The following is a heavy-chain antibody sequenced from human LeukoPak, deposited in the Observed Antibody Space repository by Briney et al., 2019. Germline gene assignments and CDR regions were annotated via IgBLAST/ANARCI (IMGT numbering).Heavy chain of an antibody. V-gene: IGHV3-30*03. Sequence: PGGSLRLSCAASGFTFSSYGMHWVRQAPGKGLEWVAVISYDGSNKYYADSVKGRFTISRDNAKNSLYLQMNSLRAEDTAVYYCARDDQSSGGFVDYWGQGTLVTVSS. CDR3: ARDDQSSGGFVDY. CDR1: GFTFSSYG. CDR2: ISYDGSNK. D-gene: IGHD3-10*01. J-gene: IGHJ4*02.